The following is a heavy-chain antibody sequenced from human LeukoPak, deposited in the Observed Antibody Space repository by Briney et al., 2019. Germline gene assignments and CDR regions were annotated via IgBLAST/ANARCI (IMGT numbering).Heavy chain of an antibody. CDR1: GFTFDDYA. Sequence: GGSLRLSCAASGFTFDDYAMHWVRQAPGKGLEWVSGISWNSGSIGYADSVKGRFTISRDNAKNSLYLQMNSLRAEDTALYYCAKVLGPRLRAGPFDYWGQGTLVTVSS. CDR2: ISWNSGSI. V-gene: IGHV3-9*01. J-gene: IGHJ4*02. CDR3: AKVLGPRLRAGPFDY. D-gene: IGHD6-13*01.